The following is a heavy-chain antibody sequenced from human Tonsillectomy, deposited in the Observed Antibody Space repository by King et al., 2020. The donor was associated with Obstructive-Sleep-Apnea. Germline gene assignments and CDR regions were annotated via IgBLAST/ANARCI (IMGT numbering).Heavy chain of an antibody. CDR1: GFSLSTSAVG. J-gene: IGHJ6*02. CDR3: AHSAYYYDSSGYFYHYYYGVDV. CDR2: IYWDDDK. D-gene: IGHD3-22*01. V-gene: IGHV2-5*02. Sequence: TLKESGPTLVKPTQTLTLTCTFSGFSLSTSAVGVGWIRQPPGKALEWLALIYWDDDKRYSPSLKSRLTITKDTSKNQVVLTMTNMDPVDTATYYCAHSAYYYDSSGYFYHYYYGVDVWGQGTTVTVSS.